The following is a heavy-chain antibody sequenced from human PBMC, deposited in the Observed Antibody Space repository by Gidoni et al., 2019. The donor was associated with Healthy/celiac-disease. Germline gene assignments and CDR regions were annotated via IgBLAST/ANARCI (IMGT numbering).Heavy chain of an antibody. CDR1: GFTFDDYA. D-gene: IGHD2-15*01. Sequence: EVQLVESGGGVVQPGGSLRLSCSASGFTFDDYAMHWVRQAPGKGLEWVSLISGDGGSTYYADSMKGRFTISRDNSKNSLYLQMNSLRTEDTALYYCAKDRLKTSGGSRINDYWGQGTLVTVSS. CDR2: ISGDGGST. V-gene: IGHV3-43*02. J-gene: IGHJ4*02. CDR3: AKDRLKTSGGSRINDY.